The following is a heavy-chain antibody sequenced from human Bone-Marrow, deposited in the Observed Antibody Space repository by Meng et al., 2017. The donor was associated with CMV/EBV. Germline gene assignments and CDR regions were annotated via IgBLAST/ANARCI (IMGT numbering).Heavy chain of an antibody. J-gene: IGHJ6*02. Sequence: SETLSLSCTVSGGSISSYYWSWIRQPPGKGLEWIAYIYYSGSTNYNPSLKSRVTISVDTSKNQFSLKLSSVTAADTTVNYCARVSKGAAPGYYYGMDVWGQGSTVTVSS. CDR2: IYYSGST. CDR3: ARVSKGAAPGYYYGMDV. D-gene: IGHD6-6*01. CDR1: GGSISSYY. V-gene: IGHV4-59*12.